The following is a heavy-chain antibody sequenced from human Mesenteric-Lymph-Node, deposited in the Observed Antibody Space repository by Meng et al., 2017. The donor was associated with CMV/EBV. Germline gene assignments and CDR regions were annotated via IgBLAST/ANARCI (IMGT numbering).Heavy chain of an antibody. CDR2: INSDGSDT. CDR3: ARGGDNHGFDF. D-gene: IGHD3-16*01. J-gene: IGHJ3*01. V-gene: IGHV3-74*01. CDR1: GFTFSIYW. Sequence: GESLKISCAASGFTFSIYWMHWVRQAPGKGLVWVSRINSDGSDTIYADSVKGRFTISRDNAKNTVYLQMNSLRGDGTAVYYCARGGDNHGFDFWGPGTMVTVSS.